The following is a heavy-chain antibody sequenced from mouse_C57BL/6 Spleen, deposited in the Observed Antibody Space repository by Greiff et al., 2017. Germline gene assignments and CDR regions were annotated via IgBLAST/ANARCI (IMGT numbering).Heavy chain of an antibody. CDR2: IDPEDGDT. V-gene: IGHV14-1*01. D-gene: IGHD2-1*01. J-gene: IGHJ2*01. CDR1: GFNIKDYY. CDR3: TTWIYYGNYVGFDY. Sequence: VQLQQSGAELVRPGASVKLSCTASGFNIKDYYMHWVKQRPEQGLEWIGRIDPEDGDTEYAPKFQGKATMTADTSSNTAYLQLSSLTSEDTAVYYCTTWIYYGNYVGFDYWGQGTTLTVSS.